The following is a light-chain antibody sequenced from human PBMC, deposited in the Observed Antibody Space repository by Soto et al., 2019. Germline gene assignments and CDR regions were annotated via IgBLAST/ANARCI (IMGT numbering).Light chain of an antibody. CDR3: QQYNSYSTYT. V-gene: IGKV1-5*01. J-gene: IGKJ2*01. Sequence: DIQMTQSPSTLSASVGDRVTITCRASQSISSWLAWYQQKPGKAPKLLIYDASSLESGVPSRFSGSGSGTEVTLTISSLQPDAFATYYCQQYNSYSTYTFGQGTKLEIK. CDR2: DAS. CDR1: QSISSW.